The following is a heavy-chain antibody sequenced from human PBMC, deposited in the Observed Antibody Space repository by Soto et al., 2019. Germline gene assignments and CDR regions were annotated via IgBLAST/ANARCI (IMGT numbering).Heavy chain of an antibody. CDR3: XXXXXXXIVTSGWCNWLDP. D-gene: IGHD6-19*01. V-gene: IGHV3-23*01. CDR2: IRGTNGNT. Sequence: EVQLLESGGGLVQPGGSLRLSCAASGFTFSSSAMSWVRQAPGKGLEWVSAIRGTNGNTHYEESVKGRLTISRDNSKXXXXXXXXXXXXXXXXXXXXXXXXXXXIVTSGWCNWLDPWGQGTLVIVSS. CDR1: GFTFSSSA. J-gene: IGHJ5*02.